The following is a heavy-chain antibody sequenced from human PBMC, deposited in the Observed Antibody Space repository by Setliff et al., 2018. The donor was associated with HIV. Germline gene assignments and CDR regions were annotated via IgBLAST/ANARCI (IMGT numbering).Heavy chain of an antibody. J-gene: IGHJ5*02. Sequence: SETLSLTCTVSGGSISSYYWSWIRQPAGKGLEWIGRIYTSGSTNYNPSLKSRVTISIDTSKNQFSLRLRSVTAADTAVYYCARRIDNSGSFPDKNWFDTWGQGTLVTVSS. CDR2: IYTSGST. CDR1: GGSISSYY. V-gene: IGHV4-4*07. D-gene: IGHD3-10*01. CDR3: ARRIDNSGSFPDKNWFDT.